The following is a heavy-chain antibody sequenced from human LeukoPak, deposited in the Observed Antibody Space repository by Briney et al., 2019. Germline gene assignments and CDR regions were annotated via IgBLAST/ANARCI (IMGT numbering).Heavy chain of an antibody. Sequence: GGSLRLSCAASGFSFSSYSMTWVRQAPGKGLEWVANIKPDGTTKFYVDSVKGRFTISRDNAKNSLYLQMNSLRAEDTAVYYCAREYYDSSGYLKYYYYGMDVWGQGTTVTVSS. CDR3: AREYYDSSGYLKYYYYGMDV. CDR2: IKPDGTTK. V-gene: IGHV3-7*03. D-gene: IGHD3-22*01. J-gene: IGHJ6*02. CDR1: GFSFSSYS.